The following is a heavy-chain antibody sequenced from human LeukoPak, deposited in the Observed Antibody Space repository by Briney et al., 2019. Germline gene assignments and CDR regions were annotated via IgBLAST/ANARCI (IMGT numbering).Heavy chain of an antibody. D-gene: IGHD1-1*01. CDR3: ARDLLAAHNVRRSHDFDY. CDR1: GYTFTGYY. V-gene: IGHV1-2*02. Sequence: GASVKVSCKASGYTFTGYYMHWVRQAPGQGLEWMGWINPNSGGTNYAQKFQGRVTMTRDTSISTAYMELSRLRSDDTAVYYCARDLLAAHNVRRSHDFDYWGQGTLVTVSS. J-gene: IGHJ4*02. CDR2: INPNSGGT.